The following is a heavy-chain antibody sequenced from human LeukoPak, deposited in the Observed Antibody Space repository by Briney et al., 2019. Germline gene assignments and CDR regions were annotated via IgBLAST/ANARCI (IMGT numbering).Heavy chain of an antibody. CDR3: ARQGAPRGYYGMDV. J-gene: IGHJ6*02. V-gene: IGHV4-59*08. Sequence: SETLSLTCTVSGGSISSYYWSWIRQPPGKGLEWIGYIHYSGSTNYNPSLKSRVTISVDTSKNQFSLRLSSVTAADTAVYYCARQGAPRGYYGMDVWGQGTTVTVSS. CDR1: GGSISSYY. D-gene: IGHD1-26*01. CDR2: IHYSGST.